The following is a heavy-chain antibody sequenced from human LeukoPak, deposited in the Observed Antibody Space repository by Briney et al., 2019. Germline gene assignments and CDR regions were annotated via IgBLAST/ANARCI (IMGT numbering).Heavy chain of an antibody. D-gene: IGHD1-14*01. CDR2: INPSGGST. V-gene: IGHV1-46*01. CDR3: ARNNQSVEYFDY. Sequence: ASVEVSCKASGYTFTSYYMHWVRQAPGQGLEWMGIINPSGGSTSYAQKFQGRVTMTRDMSTSTVYMELSSLRSEDTAVYYCARNNQSVEYFDYWGQGTLVTVSS. J-gene: IGHJ4*02. CDR1: GYTFTSYY.